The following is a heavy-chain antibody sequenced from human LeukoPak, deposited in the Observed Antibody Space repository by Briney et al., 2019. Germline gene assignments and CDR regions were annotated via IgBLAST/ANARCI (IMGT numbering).Heavy chain of an antibody. CDR3: ATEGSSSRFDY. J-gene: IGHJ4*02. D-gene: IGHD6-6*01. CDR1: GFTFSSYG. CDR2: ISYDGSNK. V-gene: IGHV3-30*03. Sequence: PGGSLRLSCAASGFTFSSYGMHWVRQAPGKGLEWVAVISYDGSNKYYADSVKGRFTISRDNSKNTLYLQMNSLRAEDTAVYYCATEGSSSRFDYWGQGTLVTVSS.